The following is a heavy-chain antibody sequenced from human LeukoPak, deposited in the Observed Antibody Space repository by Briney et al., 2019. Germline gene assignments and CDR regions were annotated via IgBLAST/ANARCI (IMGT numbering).Heavy chain of an antibody. CDR1: GYTFTGYY. CDR2: INPNSGGT. V-gene: IGHV1-2*02. Sequence: GASVKVSCKASGYTFTGYYMHWVRQAPGQGLEWMGWINPNSGGTNYAQKFQGRVTMTRDTSISTAYMELSRLRSDDTAVYYCASQTNRYSGSYLDAFDIWGQGTMVTVSS. D-gene: IGHD1-26*01. CDR3: ASQTNRYSGSYLDAFDI. J-gene: IGHJ3*02.